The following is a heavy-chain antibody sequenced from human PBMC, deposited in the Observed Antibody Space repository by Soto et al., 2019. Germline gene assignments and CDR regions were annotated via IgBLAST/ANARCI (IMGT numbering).Heavy chain of an antibody. J-gene: IGHJ3*02. CDR1: GFTFSSYG. D-gene: IGHD1-26*01. CDR2: ISYDGSNK. Sequence: QVQLVESGGGVVQPGRSLRLSCAASGFTFSSYGMHWVRQAPGKGLEWVAVISYDGSNKYYADSVKGRFTISRDNSKNPLYLQMNSLRAEDTAGYYCANLVGDAFDIWGQGTMVTVSS. V-gene: IGHV3-30*18. CDR3: ANLVGDAFDI.